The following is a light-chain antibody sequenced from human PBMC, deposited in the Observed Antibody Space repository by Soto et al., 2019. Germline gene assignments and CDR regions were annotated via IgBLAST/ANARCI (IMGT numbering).Light chain of an antibody. CDR3: QQSYSIPHT. Sequence: DIQMTQSPSSLSASVGDRVTIACRASQTIDNYLNWYQQKPGKAPKLLIHAASSLQSGAPSRFSGSASGRDFTLTISSLQPGDFATYYCQQSYSIPHTYGQGTKLQIK. V-gene: IGKV1-39*01. CDR1: QTIDNY. J-gene: IGKJ2*01. CDR2: AAS.